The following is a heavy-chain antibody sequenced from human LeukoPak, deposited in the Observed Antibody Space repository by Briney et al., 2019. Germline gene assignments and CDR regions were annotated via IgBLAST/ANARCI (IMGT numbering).Heavy chain of an antibody. CDR3: ARDTLGEGEDANYAVYYFDY. Sequence: GGSLGLSCAASGFRFNTFWMSWVRQAPGKGLEWVANIKQDGNEKYYADSVKCRFTISRDNGKNSLDLQMNSLRADDTAFYYCARDTLGEGEDANYAVYYFDYWGQGTVVTVSS. J-gene: IGHJ4*02. D-gene: IGHD4/OR15-4a*01. V-gene: IGHV3-7*01. CDR2: IKQDGNEK. CDR1: GFRFNTFW.